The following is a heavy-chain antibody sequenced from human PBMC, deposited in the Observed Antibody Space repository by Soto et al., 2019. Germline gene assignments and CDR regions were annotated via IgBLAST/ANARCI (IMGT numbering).Heavy chain of an antibody. Sequence: GGSLRLSCAASGFTFSDYYMSWIRQAPGKGLEWVSYISSSGSTIYYADSVKGRFTISRDNAKNSLYLQMNSLRAEDTAVYYCGREGGGGFFIITIFFSLRFWECLWAPDYGGKEPLVTVPS. D-gene: IGHD3-3*01. CDR2: ISSSGSTI. CDR1: GFTFSDYY. J-gene: IGHJ4*02. CDR3: GREGGGGFFIITIFFSLRFWECLWAPDY. V-gene: IGHV3-11*01.